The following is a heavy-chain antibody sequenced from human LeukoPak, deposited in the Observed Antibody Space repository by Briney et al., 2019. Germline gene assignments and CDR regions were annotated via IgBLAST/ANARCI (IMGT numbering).Heavy chain of an antibody. J-gene: IGHJ5*01. CDR1: GFTFSSYE. D-gene: IGHD3-9*01. Sequence: PGGSLRLSCAASGFTFSSYEMNWVRQAPGKGLEWVSYISSSGSTIYYADSVKGRFTISRDNAKNSLYLQMNSLRAEDTAVYYCARGIGRAYLTGYYRPGWFDSWGQGTLVTVSS. CDR2: ISSSGSTI. V-gene: IGHV3-48*03. CDR3: ARGIGRAYLTGYYRPGWFDS.